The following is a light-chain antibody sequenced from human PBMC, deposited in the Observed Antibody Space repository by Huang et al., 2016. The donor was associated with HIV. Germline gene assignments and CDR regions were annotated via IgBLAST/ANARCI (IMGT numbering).Light chain of an antibody. CDR2: GAS. CDR1: QSVSSN. J-gene: IGKJ1*01. V-gene: IGKV3-15*01. CDR3: QHYDNWPPWT. Sequence: EIVMTQSPATLSVSPGVRATLSCRASQSVSSNLAWYQQKPGQAPRLLIYGASTRATGIPARFTGSGPGTEFTLTISGLQSEDFAVYYCQHYDNWPPWTFGQGTKVEIK.